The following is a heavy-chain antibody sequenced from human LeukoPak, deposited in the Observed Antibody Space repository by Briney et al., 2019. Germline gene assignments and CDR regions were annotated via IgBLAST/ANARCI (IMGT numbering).Heavy chain of an antibody. CDR1: GGSISSYY. CDR3: ARHALRRYFDY. CDR2: IYYSGST. D-gene: IGHD5-12*01. Sequence: SSETLSLTCTVSGGSISSYYWSWIRQPPGKGLEWIGYIYYSGSTNYNPSLKSRVTISVDTSKNQFSLKLSPVTAADTAVYYCARHALRRYFDYWGQGTLVTVSS. J-gene: IGHJ4*02. V-gene: IGHV4-59*08.